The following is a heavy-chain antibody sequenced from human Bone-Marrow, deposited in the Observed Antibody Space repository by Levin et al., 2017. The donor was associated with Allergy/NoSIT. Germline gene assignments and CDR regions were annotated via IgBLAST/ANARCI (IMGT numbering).Heavy chain of an antibody. CDR2: DDGSGSFS. Sequence: PGGSLRLSCAASGFTFNSHRMSWVRQAPGTGLEWVSGDDGSGSFSKYADSVKGRFTISRDNSKNTLFLQMNSLRVEYTAVYYCAKGRDDSGGYHFSFDYWGQGTLVTVSS. D-gene: IGHD3-22*01. CDR1: GFTFNSHR. J-gene: IGHJ4*01. CDR3: AKGRDDSGGYHFSFDY. V-gene: IGHV3-23*05.